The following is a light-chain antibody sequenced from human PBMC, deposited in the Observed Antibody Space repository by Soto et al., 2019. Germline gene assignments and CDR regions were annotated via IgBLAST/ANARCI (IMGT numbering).Light chain of an antibody. CDR3: QQYNDWPPLT. J-gene: IGKJ1*01. Sequence: EIVMTQSPATLSVSPGERATLACRASQRVSDNVAWYQQKPGQAPRLLIYGATVRATGVPARFSGSGSGTEFTLTISSLQSEDFAIYYCQQYNDWPPLTFGQGTRVDIK. V-gene: IGKV3-15*01. CDR1: QRVSDN. CDR2: GAT.